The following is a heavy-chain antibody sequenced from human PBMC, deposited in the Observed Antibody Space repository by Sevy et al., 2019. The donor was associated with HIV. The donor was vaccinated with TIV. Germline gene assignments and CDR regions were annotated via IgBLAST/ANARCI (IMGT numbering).Heavy chain of an antibody. CDR2: IIPIFGTA. CDR1: GGTFGSYA. CDR3: ARDAAYYDFSSGYSSAHDYYMDV. V-gene: IGHV1-69*06. J-gene: IGHJ6*03. D-gene: IGHD3-3*01. Sequence: ASVKVSCKASGGTFGSYAISWVRQAPGQGLEWMGGIIPIFGTANCAQKFQGRVTITADKSTSTAYMELSSLRSEDTAVYYCARDAAYYDFSSGYSSAHDYYMDVWGKGTTVTVSS.